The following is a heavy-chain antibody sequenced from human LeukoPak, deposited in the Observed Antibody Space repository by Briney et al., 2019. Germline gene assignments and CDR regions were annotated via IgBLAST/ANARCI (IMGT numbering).Heavy chain of an antibody. Sequence: PGGSLRLSCAASGFIFSNYAMNWVRQAPGKGLEWVSVIYSGGSTHYVDSVKGRFTISRHNSKNTMYLQMDSLRAEDTGIYYCARSNSGGYYGDYYYGMDVWGQGTTVTVSS. V-gene: IGHV3-23*03. J-gene: IGHJ6*02. CDR3: ARSNSGGYYGDYYYGMDV. CDR1: GFIFSNYA. D-gene: IGHD1-26*01. CDR2: IYSGGST.